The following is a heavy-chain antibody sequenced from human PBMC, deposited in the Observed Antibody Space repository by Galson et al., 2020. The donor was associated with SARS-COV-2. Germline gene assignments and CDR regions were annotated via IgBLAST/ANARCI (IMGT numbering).Heavy chain of an antibody. CDR1: GLSLSTSGVG. D-gene: IGHD3-22*01. CDR2: LPWDDDK. CDR3: AHRRGFDRVGLDY. V-gene: IGHV2-5*02. Sequence: SGPTLAKPTQTLTLTCTFSGLSLSTSGVGAGSVRQPPGKALGGHALLPWDDDKRYRPSLKSRLTITKDTSKNPVVLTMTNMDPVDTAPYYCAHRRGFDRVGLDYWGQETLVTVSP. J-gene: IGHJ4*02.